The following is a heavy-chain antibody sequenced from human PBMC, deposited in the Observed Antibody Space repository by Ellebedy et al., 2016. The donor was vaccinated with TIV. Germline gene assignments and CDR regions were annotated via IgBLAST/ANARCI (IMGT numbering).Heavy chain of an antibody. Sequence: GGSLRLSCAASGFTFNSYWMSWVRQAPGKGLEWVANINQDGSRIYYVDSVKGRFTISRDNAKISVYLRMNTLRVEATAVYHCVRDGAYGDYSPGYYGMDVWGQGTTVTVSS. V-gene: IGHV3-7*03. D-gene: IGHD3-22*01. CDR1: GFTFNSYW. CDR3: VRDGAYGDYSPGYYGMDV. CDR2: INQDGSRI. J-gene: IGHJ6*02.